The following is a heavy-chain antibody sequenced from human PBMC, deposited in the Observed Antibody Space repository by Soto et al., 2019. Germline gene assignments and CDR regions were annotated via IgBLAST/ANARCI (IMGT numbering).Heavy chain of an antibody. CDR2: MNPNSGNT. V-gene: IGHV1-8*01. J-gene: IGHJ6*03. Sequence: ASVKVSCKASGYTFTIYDINWVRQATGQGLEWMGWMNPNSGNTGYAQKFQGRVTMTRNTSISTAYMELSSLRSEDTAVYYCARGIEGDYVGNYYYYMDVWGKGTTVTVSS. CDR3: ARGIEGDYVGNYYYYMDV. D-gene: IGHD4-17*01. CDR1: GYTFTIYD.